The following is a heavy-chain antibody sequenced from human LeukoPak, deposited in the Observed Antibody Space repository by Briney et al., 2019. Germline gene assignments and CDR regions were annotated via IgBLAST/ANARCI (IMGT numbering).Heavy chain of an antibody. D-gene: IGHD3-3*01. CDR1: GFTVCSNS. Sequence: GGSLRLSCAASGFTVCSNSMTWFRQAPGKGLEWVSIIYSGDNTYYADSVEGRFTISRDNSKNTLYLQMNSLTAEDTAVYYCAGGFRSAWYLDYWGQGTLVTVSS. V-gene: IGHV3-53*01. J-gene: IGHJ4*02. CDR2: IYSGDNT. CDR3: AGGFRSAWYLDY.